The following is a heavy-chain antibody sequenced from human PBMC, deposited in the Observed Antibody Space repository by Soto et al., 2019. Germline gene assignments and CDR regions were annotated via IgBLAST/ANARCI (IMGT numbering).Heavy chain of an antibody. CDR3: ARASPMVRGVIMLGWFDP. CDR1: GYTFTSYG. D-gene: IGHD3-10*01. Sequence: ASVKVSCKASGYTFTSYGISWVRQAPGQGLEWMGWISAYNGNTNYAQKLQGRVTMTTDTSTSTAYMELRSLRSDDTAVYYCARASPMVRGVIMLGWFDPWGQGTLVTVSS. J-gene: IGHJ5*02. V-gene: IGHV1-18*01. CDR2: ISAYNGNT.